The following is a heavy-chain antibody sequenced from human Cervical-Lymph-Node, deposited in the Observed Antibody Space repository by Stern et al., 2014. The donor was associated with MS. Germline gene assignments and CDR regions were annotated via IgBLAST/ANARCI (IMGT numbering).Heavy chain of an antibody. CDR1: GGTFSSYA. Sequence: QVQLMQSGAEVKKPGSSVKVSCKASGGTFSSYAISWVRQAPGQGLEWMGGIIPIFGTANYAQKFQGRVTITADESTSTAYMELSSLRSEDTAVYYCASRPLGQLAAPYFDYWGQGTLVTVSS. CDR2: IIPIFGTA. V-gene: IGHV1-69*01. J-gene: IGHJ4*02. CDR3: ASRPLGQLAAPYFDY. D-gene: IGHD6-19*01.